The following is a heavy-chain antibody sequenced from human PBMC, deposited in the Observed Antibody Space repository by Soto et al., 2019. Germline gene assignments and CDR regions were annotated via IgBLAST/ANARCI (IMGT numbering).Heavy chain of an antibody. V-gene: IGHV3-7*01. CDR3: ARDRSPKLWFGELLYPLDY. Sequence: PGGSLRLSCAASGFTFSSYWMSWVRQAPGKGLEWVANIKQDGSEKYYVDSVKGRFTISRDNAKNSLYLQMNSLRAEDTAVYYCARDRSPKLWFGELLYPLDYWAQGTLVPVSS. D-gene: IGHD3-10*01. CDR1: GFTFSSYW. J-gene: IGHJ4*02. CDR2: IKQDGSEK.